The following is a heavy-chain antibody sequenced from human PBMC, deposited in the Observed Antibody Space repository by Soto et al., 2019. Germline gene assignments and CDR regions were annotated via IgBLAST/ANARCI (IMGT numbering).Heavy chain of an antibody. V-gene: IGHV2-70*04. Sequence: SGPTLVNPTQTLTLTCTFSGFSLSTSGMRVSWIRQPPGKALEWLARIDWDDDKFYSTSLKTRLTISKDTSKNQVVLTMTNMDPVDTATYYCARNKYGSGDYGMDVWGQGNTVTVSS. D-gene: IGHD3-10*01. J-gene: IGHJ6*02. CDR1: GFSLSTSGMR. CDR2: IDWDDDK. CDR3: ARNKYGSGDYGMDV.